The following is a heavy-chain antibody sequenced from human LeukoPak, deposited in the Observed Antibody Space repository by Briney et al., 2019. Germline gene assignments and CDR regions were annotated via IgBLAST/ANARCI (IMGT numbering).Heavy chain of an antibody. CDR3: AKDKGSSGSIDY. D-gene: IGHD3-22*01. CDR2: ISGSGGST. V-gene: IGHV3-23*01. Sequence: GGSLRLSCAASGFTFSSYGMHWVRQAPGKGLEWVSAISGSGGSTYYADSVKGRFTISRDNSKNTLYLQMNSLRAEDTAVYYCAKDKGSSGSIDYWGQGTLVTVSS. J-gene: IGHJ4*02. CDR1: GFTFSSYG.